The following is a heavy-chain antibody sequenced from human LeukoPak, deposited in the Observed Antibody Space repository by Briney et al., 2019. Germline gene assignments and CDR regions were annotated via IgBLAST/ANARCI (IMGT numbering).Heavy chain of an antibody. CDR2: IIPLFGTA. J-gene: IGHJ4*02. CDR1: GGTFSSYA. Sequence: SVKVSCKASGGTFSSYAISWVRQAPGQGLEWMGGIIPLFGTAHYAQKFQGRVTITTDESTSTAYMELSSLRSEDTAIYYCARVFARGGEISGSYYYYWGQGTLVTVSS. CDR3: ARVFARGGEISGSYYYY. D-gene: IGHD1-26*01. V-gene: IGHV1-69*05.